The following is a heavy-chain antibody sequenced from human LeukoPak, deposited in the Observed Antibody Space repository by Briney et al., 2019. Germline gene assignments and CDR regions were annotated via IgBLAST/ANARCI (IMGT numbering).Heavy chain of an antibody. D-gene: IGHD2-2*02. J-gene: IGHJ5*02. Sequence: PGGSLRLSCAASGFTFSSYAMSWVRQAPGKGLDWVSAISGSGGSTYYADSVKGRFTISRDNSKNTLYLQMNSLRAEDTAVYYCAKEPPRAPYQLLYENWFDPWGQGTLVTVSS. CDR2: ISGSGGST. V-gene: IGHV3-23*01. CDR1: GFTFSSYA. CDR3: AKEPPRAPYQLLYENWFDP.